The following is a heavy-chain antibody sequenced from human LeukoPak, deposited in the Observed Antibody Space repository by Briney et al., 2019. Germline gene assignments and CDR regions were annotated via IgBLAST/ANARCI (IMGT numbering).Heavy chain of an antibody. J-gene: IGHJ4*02. D-gene: IGHD2-15*01. CDR1: GFTFSSYS. V-gene: IGHV3-21*01. CDR3: ARHYCSGGSCYPGGY. Sequence: PGGSLRLSCAASGFTFSSYSMSWVRQAPGKGLEWVSSISSSSSYIYYADSVKGRFTISRDNAKNSLYLQMNSLRAEDTAVYYCARHYCSGGSCYPGGYWGQGTLVTVSS. CDR2: ISSSSSYI.